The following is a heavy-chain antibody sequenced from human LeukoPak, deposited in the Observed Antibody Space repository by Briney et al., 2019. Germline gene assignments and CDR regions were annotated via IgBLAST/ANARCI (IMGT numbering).Heavy chain of an antibody. V-gene: IGHV4-59*01. D-gene: IGHD6-13*01. CDR2: IYYSGST. J-gene: IGHJ6*03. CDR3: ARGYSSSWYIYYYYMDV. CDR1: GGSISSYY. Sequence: PSQTLSLTCTVSGGSISSYYWSWIRQPPGKGLEWIGYIYYSGSTNYNPSLKSRVTISVDTSKNQFSLKLSSVTAADTAVYYCARGYSSSWYIYYYYMDVWGKGTTVTVSS.